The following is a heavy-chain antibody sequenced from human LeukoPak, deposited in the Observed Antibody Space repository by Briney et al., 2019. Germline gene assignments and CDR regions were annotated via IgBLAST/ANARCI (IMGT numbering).Heavy chain of an antibody. D-gene: IGHD3-10*02. CDR1: GFTFSSYG. CDR2: IWYDGSNK. Sequence: GGSLRLSCAASGFTFSSYGMHWVRQAPGKGLEWVAVIWYDGSNKYYADSVKGRFTISRDNSKNTLYLQMNSLRAEDTAVYYCARDVRAGTLAYWGQGTLVTVSS. CDR3: ARDVRAGTLAY. V-gene: IGHV3-33*01. J-gene: IGHJ4*02.